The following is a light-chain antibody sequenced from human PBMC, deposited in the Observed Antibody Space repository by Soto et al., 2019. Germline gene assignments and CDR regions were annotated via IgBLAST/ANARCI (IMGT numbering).Light chain of an antibody. CDR1: SSDIGSYDL. V-gene: IGLV2-23*01. CDR3: CSYAGSITYVV. CDR2: EGS. J-gene: IGLJ2*01. Sequence: QSALTQPASVSGSPGQSITISCTGTSSDIGSYDLVSWYQQHPARAPKLIIYEGSKRPSGVSMRVSGSKSGYTASLTIAGLQAEDEADYFCCSYAGSITYVVFGGGTKLTVL.